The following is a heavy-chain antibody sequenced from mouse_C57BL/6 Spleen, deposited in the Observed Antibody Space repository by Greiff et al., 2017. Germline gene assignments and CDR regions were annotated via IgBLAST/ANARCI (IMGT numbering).Heavy chain of an antibody. J-gene: IGHJ4*01. V-gene: IGHV5-6*02. Sequence: DVMLVESGGDLVKPGGSLKLSCAASGFTFSSYGMSWVRQTPDTRLEWVATISSGGSYNYSPDSVKGRFTISRDNAKNTPYLQMSSLKSEDTAMYYCARSGGNYVFYAMDYWGQGTSVTVSS. CDR3: ARSGGNYVFYAMDY. CDR1: GFTFSSYG. CDR2: ISSGGSYN. D-gene: IGHD2-1*01.